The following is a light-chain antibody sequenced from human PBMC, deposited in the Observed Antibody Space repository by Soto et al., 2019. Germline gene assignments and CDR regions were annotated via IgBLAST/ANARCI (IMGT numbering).Light chain of an antibody. V-gene: IGKV3-15*01. CDR1: QSISSH. CDR3: EQYKNWPLT. Sequence: EIVMTQSPTTLSVSPGERATLSCRASQSISSHLAWYQQKPGQAPRLLIYGASTRATGIPSRFSGSESGTEFTLTIGSLQCEDFAVYYCEQYKNWPLTFGGGTKVEIK. J-gene: IGKJ4*01. CDR2: GAS.